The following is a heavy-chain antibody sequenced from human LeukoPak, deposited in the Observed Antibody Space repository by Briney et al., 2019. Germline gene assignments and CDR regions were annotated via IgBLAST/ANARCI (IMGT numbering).Heavy chain of an antibody. D-gene: IGHD4-17*01. Sequence: SETLPLTCTVSGGSISSYYWSWIRQPPGKGLEWIGYIYYSGSTNYNPSLKSRVTISVDTSKNQFSLKLSSVTAADTAVYYCARGTMTTAFWWFDPWGQGTLVTVSS. CDR2: IYYSGST. CDR3: ARGTMTTAFWWFDP. J-gene: IGHJ5*02. CDR1: GGSISSYY. V-gene: IGHV4-59*01.